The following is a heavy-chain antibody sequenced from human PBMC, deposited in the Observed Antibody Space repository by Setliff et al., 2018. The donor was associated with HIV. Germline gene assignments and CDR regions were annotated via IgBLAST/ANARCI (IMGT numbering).Heavy chain of an antibody. CDR3: ARDLNSGDYPHWFDP. CDR1: GYSFSTYG. J-gene: IGHJ5*02. CDR2: ISDDNGKT. Sequence: ASVKVSCKASGYSFSTYGISWVRQAPGQGLEWMGRISDDNGKTYYAQKFQGRVTMTTDTSTSTAYMELGSLRSGDTAVYYCARDLNSGDYPHWFDPWGQGTLVTVSS. D-gene: IGHD4-17*01. V-gene: IGHV1-18*01.